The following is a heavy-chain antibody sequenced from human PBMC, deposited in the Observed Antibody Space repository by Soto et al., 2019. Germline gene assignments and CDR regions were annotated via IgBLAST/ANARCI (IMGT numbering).Heavy chain of an antibody. D-gene: IGHD6-13*01. Sequence: PGGSLRLSCAASGFTFSSYWMSWVRQAPGKGLEWVANIKQDGSEKYYVDSVKGRFTISRDNAKNSLYLQMDSLRAEDTAVYYCARANPFAIAAAVYDAFDIWGQGTMVTVSS. J-gene: IGHJ3*02. CDR1: GFTFSSYW. V-gene: IGHV3-7*01. CDR2: IKQDGSEK. CDR3: ARANPFAIAAAVYDAFDI.